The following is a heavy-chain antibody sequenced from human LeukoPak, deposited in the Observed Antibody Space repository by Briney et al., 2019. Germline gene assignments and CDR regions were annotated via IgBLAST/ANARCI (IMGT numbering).Heavy chain of an antibody. CDR2: ISAYNGNT. V-gene: IGHV1-18*01. Sequence: ASVKVSCKASGYTFTSYGISWVRQAPGQGLEWMGWISAYNGNTNYAQKLQGRVTMTTDTSTSTAYMELRSLRSDDTAVYYCAREIKPAAMGSSWFDPWGQGTLVTVSS. J-gene: IGHJ5*02. D-gene: IGHD2-2*01. CDR1: GYTFTSYG. CDR3: AREIKPAAMGSSWFDP.